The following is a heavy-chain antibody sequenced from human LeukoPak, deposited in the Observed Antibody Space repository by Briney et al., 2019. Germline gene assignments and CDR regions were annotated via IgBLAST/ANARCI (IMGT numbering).Heavy chain of an antibody. Sequence: SETLSLTCTVSGGSISSSSYYWDWIRQPLGKGLEWIGSIYYSGSTYYNPSLKSRVTISVDTSKNQFSLKLSSVTAADTAVYYCARLLWYGGSTRGYYMDVWGKGTTVTVSS. V-gene: IGHV4-39*01. J-gene: IGHJ6*03. CDR2: IYYSGST. D-gene: IGHD2-2*01. CDR1: GGSISSSSYY. CDR3: ARLLWYGGSTRGYYMDV.